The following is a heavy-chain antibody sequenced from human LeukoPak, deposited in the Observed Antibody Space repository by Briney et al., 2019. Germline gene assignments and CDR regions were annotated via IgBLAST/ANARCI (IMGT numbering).Heavy chain of an antibody. D-gene: IGHD5-18*01. J-gene: IGHJ4*02. CDR1: GFTFSSYA. V-gene: IGHV3-23*01. Sequence: GGSLRLSCAASGFTFSSYAMSWVRQAPGKGLEWVSAISGSGGSTYSADSVKGRFTISRDNSKNTLYLQMNSLRAEDTAVYYCAKVGTEVKSGYSYGSPDDYWGQGTLVTVSS. CDR3: AKVGTEVKSGYSYGSPDDY. CDR2: ISGSGGST.